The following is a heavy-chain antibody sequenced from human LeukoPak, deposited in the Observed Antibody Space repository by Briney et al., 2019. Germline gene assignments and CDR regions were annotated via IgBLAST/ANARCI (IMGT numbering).Heavy chain of an antibody. D-gene: IGHD3-9*01. J-gene: IGHJ5*02. V-gene: IGHV4-38-2*02. CDR3: ARGRYFDWLLSGTHNWFDP. CDR2: IYHSGST. CDR1: GYSISSGYY. Sequence: SETLSLTCTVSGYSISSGYYWGWIRQPPGKGLEWIGSIYHSGSTYYNPSLKSRVTISVDTSKNQFSLKLSSVTAADTAVYYCARGRYFDWLLSGTHNWFDPWGQGTLVTVSS.